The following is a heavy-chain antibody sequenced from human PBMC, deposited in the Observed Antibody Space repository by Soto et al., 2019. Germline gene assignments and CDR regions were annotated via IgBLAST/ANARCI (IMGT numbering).Heavy chain of an antibody. J-gene: IGHJ6*02. Sequence: QVQLVESGGGVVQPGRSLRLSCAASGFTFSSYGMHWVRQAPGKGLEWVAVIWYDGSNKYYADSVKGRFTISRDNSKNTLYLQMNSRRAEDTAVYYCARSDSSGYYYYYYGMDVWGQGTTVTVSS. CDR2: IWYDGSNK. CDR1: GFTFSSYG. V-gene: IGHV3-33*01. CDR3: ARSDSSGYYYYYYGMDV. D-gene: IGHD3-22*01.